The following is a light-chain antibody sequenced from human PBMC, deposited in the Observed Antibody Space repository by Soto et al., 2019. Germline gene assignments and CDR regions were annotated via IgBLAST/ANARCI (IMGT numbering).Light chain of an antibody. J-gene: IGKJ4*01. V-gene: IGKV1-39*01. CDR3: QQSYSAPLT. CDR1: QSISNV. CDR2: AAS. Sequence: DIQMTQSPSSLSASVGDRVTITCRASQSISNVLNWYQQRPGKAPKLLIYAASSLQSGVPSRFSGSGSGTDFTLAISSLQPEDFATYHCQQSYSAPLTYGGGDKVEIK.